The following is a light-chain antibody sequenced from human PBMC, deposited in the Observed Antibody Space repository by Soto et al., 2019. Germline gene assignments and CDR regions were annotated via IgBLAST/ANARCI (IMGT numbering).Light chain of an antibody. V-gene: IGKV3-15*01. CDR1: QSVRNN. Sequence: EIMMTQSPATLSVSPGERATLSCRASQSVRNNLAWYQQKPGQAPRLLIYYASTRATGIPARFSGSGSGTEFTLTISSPQSEDFALYYCQQDNNWPPITFGQGTRLEIK. CDR2: YAS. J-gene: IGKJ5*01. CDR3: QQDNNWPPIT.